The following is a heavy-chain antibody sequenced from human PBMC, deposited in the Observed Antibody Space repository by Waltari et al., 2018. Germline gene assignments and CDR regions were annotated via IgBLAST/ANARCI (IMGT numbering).Heavy chain of an antibody. D-gene: IGHD3-9*01. CDR3: VTQSVLTSFGSAHPTWFDS. CDR1: GGSFNGYD. V-gene: IGHV4-34*01. J-gene: IGHJ5*01. Sequence: QVQLQQWGAGLLKPSETLSLTCAMSGGSFNGYDWSWIRQPPGKGLEWIGEINHSGSTNYNPSLRGRVTISVDTSKRQFSLKLTSVTAADTAVYYCVTQSVLTSFGSAHPTWFDSWGQGTPVTVSS. CDR2: INHSGST.